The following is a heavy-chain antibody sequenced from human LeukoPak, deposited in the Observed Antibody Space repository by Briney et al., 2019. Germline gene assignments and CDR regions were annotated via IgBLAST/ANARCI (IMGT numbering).Heavy chain of an antibody. D-gene: IGHD1-26*01. CDR2: IYYSGST. CDR3: ARQGRVLWELLGYFDY. Sequence: SETLSLTCTVSGGSISSGDYCWSWIRQPPGKGLEWIGYIYYSGSTNYNPSLKSRVTISVDTSKNQFSLKLSSVTAADTAVYYCARQGRVLWELLGYFDYWGQGTLVTASS. J-gene: IGHJ4*02. V-gene: IGHV4-61*08. CDR1: GGSISSGDYC.